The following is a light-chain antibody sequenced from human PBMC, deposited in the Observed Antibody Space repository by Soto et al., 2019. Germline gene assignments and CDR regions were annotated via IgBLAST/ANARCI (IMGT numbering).Light chain of an antibody. V-gene: IGLV2-14*01. CDR3: SSYTTSSYYV. CDR2: EVG. CDR1: SSDVGGYNY. J-gene: IGLJ1*01. Sequence: SVLTQPASVSGSPGQSITISCTGSSSDVGGYNYVSWYQQYPGKAPKLMIYEVGNRPSGVSNRFSGSKSGNTASLTISGLQAEDEADYHCSSYTTSSYYVFGTGTKVTVL.